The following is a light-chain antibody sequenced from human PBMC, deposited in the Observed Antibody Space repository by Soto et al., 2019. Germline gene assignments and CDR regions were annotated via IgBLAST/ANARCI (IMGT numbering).Light chain of an antibody. CDR2: DVS. V-gene: IGLV2-14*03. Sequence: QSALTQPASVSGSPGQSITISCTGTSSDVGGYNYVSWYQHHPGKAPKLLIYDVSNGPSGVSNRFFGSKSGNTASLTISGLLPEDEAVYYCSSYTSSSTRIFGTRTKVTVL. J-gene: IGLJ1*01. CDR1: SSDVGGYNY. CDR3: SSYTSSSTRI.